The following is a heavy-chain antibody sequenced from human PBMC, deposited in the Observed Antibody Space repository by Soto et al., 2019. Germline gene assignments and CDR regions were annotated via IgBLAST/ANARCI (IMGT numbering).Heavy chain of an antibody. CDR3: AREYTRSSGRHYYGMDV. J-gene: IGHJ6*02. D-gene: IGHD3-10*01. CDR1: GYTFTNYN. CDR2: MNPNSGNT. V-gene: IGHV1-8*01. Sequence: ASVKVSCKASGYTFTNYNINWVRQDTGQGLECMGWMNPNSGNTGYEQKFQGRVTMTRNTSTSTVYMELSSLRSEDTAVYYCAREYTRSSGRHYYGMDVWGQGTTVTAS.